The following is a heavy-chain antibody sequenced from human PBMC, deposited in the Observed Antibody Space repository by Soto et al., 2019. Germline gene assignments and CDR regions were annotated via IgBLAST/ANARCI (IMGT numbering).Heavy chain of an antibody. CDR3: ARQVVDGTVAGTGSFDY. Sequence: ETLSLTCTVSGGSISSTSYYWVWIRQPPGKGLEWIGSFYYSGSTYYNPSLKSRVTISVDTSENQFSLKLSSVTAADTAVYYCARQVVDGTVAGTGSFDYWGQGTLVTVSS. V-gene: IGHV4-39*01. CDR1: GGSISSTSYY. D-gene: IGHD6-19*01. J-gene: IGHJ4*02. CDR2: FYYSGST.